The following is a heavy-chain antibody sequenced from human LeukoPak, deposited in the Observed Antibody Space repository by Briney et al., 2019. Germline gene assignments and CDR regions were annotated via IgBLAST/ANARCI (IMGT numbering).Heavy chain of an antibody. CDR2: ISSSSSYI. V-gene: IGHV3-21*01. J-gene: IGHJ4*02. CDR1: GFTFSSYS. D-gene: IGHD6-19*01. Sequence: GGSLRPSCAASGFTFSSYSMNWVRQAPGKGLEWVSSISSSSSYIYYADSVKGRFTISRDNAKNSLYLQMNSLRAEDTAVYYCARVHPGWYGLYWGQGTLVTVSS. CDR3: ARVHPGWYGLY.